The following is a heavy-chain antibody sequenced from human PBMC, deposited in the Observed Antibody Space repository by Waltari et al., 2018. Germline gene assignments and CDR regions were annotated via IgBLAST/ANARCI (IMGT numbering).Heavy chain of an antibody. CDR2: IYHRGST. J-gene: IGHJ6*02. Sequence: QVQVQESGPGLVKPSETLSLTCAVSGYSISSGYYWGWIREPPGKGLEWIGSIYHRGSTYYNPSLKSRVTISVDTSKNHFSLKLSSVTAADTAVYYCAKYSSGVYYYGMDVWGQGTTVTVSS. V-gene: IGHV4-38-2*01. CDR3: AKYSSGVYYYGMDV. D-gene: IGHD6-19*01. CDR1: GYSISSGYY.